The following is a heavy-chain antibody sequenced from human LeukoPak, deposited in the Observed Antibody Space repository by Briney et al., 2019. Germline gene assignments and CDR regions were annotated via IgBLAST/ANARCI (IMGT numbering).Heavy chain of an antibody. Sequence: GGSLRLSCAASGFTFDKYAMHWVRQAPGKGPEWVSLISGDAGTTRYADSVQGRFTISRDNSKDFLYLQMNSLRTEDTALYYCAKGRTTTLPDYWGQGTLVTVSS. CDR3: AKGRTTTLPDY. J-gene: IGHJ4*02. CDR2: ISGDAGTT. V-gene: IGHV3-43*02. D-gene: IGHD4-11*01. CDR1: GFTFDKYA.